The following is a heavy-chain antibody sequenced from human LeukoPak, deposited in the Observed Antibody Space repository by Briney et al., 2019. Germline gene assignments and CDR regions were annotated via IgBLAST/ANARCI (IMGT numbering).Heavy chain of an antibody. J-gene: IGHJ6*03. D-gene: IGHD3-10*01. CDR3: ARRTYYFGSGSATYYYYMDV. V-gene: IGHV4-4*09. CDR1: GGSLSKFY. Sequence: SETLSPTCTVSGGSLSKFYWSWIRQPPGKGLEWIGYIYASGSATYNSSLKSRVAISVDTSKNQFSLNLSSVTAADTAVYYCARRTYYFGSGSATYYYYMDVWGKGTTVTVSS. CDR2: IYASGSA.